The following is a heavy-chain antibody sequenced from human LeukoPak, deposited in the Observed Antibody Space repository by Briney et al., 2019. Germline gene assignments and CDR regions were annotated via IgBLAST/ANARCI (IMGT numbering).Heavy chain of an antibody. CDR1: GFTFKDYD. CDR2: IGSGGYT. J-gene: IGHJ4*02. Sequence: GGSLRLSCAASGFTFKDYDIHWVRQTTGKGLEWVSAIGSGGYTYYADSVRGRFTISREDAETSLSLQMNNLRAEDTAVYYCVRQPDSGRYGFDHWGQGTLVTVSS. CDR3: VRQPDSGRYGFDH. V-gene: IGHV3-13*01. D-gene: IGHD6-19*01.